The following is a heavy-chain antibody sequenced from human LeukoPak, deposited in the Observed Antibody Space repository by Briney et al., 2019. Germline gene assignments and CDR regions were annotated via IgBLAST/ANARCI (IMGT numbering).Heavy chain of an antibody. J-gene: IGHJ4*02. V-gene: IGHV1-8*01. CDR3: AKVSNSWYNYFDF. Sequence: GASVKVSCKASGYTFTSYDINWVRQASGQGLEWVGWMNPNSGNTAYAQKFQGRLAMTRNTAISTAYMELSGLRSEDTAVYYCAKVSNSWYNYFDFWGQGALVTVSS. CDR1: GYTFTSYD. D-gene: IGHD6-13*01. CDR2: MNPNSGNT.